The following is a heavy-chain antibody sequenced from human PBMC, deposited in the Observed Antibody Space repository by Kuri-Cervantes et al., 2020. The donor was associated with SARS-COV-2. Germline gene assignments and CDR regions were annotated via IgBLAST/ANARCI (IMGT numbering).Heavy chain of an antibody. Sequence: ESLKISCAVYGGSFSGYYWSWIRQPPGKGLEWIGEINHSGSTNYNPSLKSRVTISVDTSKNQFSLKLSSVTAADTAVYYCARGWYPVGATILYYFDYWGQGTPVTVSS. D-gene: IGHD1-26*01. CDR2: INHSGST. V-gene: IGHV4-34*01. CDR1: GGSFSGYY. CDR3: ARGWYPVGATILYYFDY. J-gene: IGHJ4*02.